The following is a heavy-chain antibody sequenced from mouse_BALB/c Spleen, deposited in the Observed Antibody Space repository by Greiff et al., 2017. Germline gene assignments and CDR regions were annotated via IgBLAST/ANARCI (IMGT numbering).Heavy chain of an antibody. Sequence: VHVKQSGAELVKPGASVKLSCTASGFNIKDTYMHWVKQRPEQGLEWIGRIDPANGNTKYDPKFQGKATRTADTSSNTAYLQLSSLTSEDTAVYYCARGYYGYEIAYWGQGTLVTVSA. CDR1: GFNIKDTY. CDR3: ARGYYGYEIAY. D-gene: IGHD2-2*01. V-gene: IGHV14-3*02. CDR2: IDPANGNT. J-gene: IGHJ3*01.